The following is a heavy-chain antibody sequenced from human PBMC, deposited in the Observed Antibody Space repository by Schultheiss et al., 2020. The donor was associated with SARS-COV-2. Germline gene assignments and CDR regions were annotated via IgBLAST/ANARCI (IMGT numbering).Heavy chain of an antibody. V-gene: IGHV1-18*01. D-gene: IGHD2-2*01. Sequence: ASVKVSCKASGGTFSSYTISWVRQAPGQGLEWLGWISTYNDNRHYAQRLQGRVTMTTDTSTSTAYMELRSLRSDDTAVYYCARDPGCSSTSCFWFDPWGQGTLVTVSS. CDR3: ARDPGCSSTSCFWFDP. J-gene: IGHJ5*02. CDR2: ISTYNDNR. CDR1: GGTFSSYT.